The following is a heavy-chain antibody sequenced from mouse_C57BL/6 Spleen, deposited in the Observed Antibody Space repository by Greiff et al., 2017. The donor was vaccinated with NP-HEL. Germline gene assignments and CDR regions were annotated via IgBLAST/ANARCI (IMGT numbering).Heavy chain of an antibody. V-gene: IGHV1-50*01. J-gene: IGHJ2*01. CDR2: IDPSDSYT. CDR3: ARHEGETLYH. CDR1: GYTFTSYW. Sequence: QVQLQQSGAELVKPGASVKLSCKASGYTFTSYWMQWVKQRPGQGLEWIGEIDPSDSYTNYNQKFKGKATLTVDTSSSTAYMQLSSLTSEDSAVYYCARHEGETLYHWGQGTTLTVSS. D-gene: IGHD2-1*01.